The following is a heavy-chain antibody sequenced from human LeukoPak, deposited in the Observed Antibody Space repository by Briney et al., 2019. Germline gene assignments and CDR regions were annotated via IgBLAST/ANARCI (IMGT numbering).Heavy chain of an antibody. CDR2: ISYDGSNK. CDR1: GFTFSSYA. CDR3: ARGPSGWYYYYGMDV. J-gene: IGHJ6*02. V-gene: IGHV3-30-3*01. D-gene: IGHD6-19*01. Sequence: GRSLRLSCAASGFTFSSYAMHWVRQDPGKGLEWVAVISYDGSNKYYADSVKGRFTISRDNSKNTLYLQMNSLRAEDTAVYYCARGPSGWYYYYGMDVWGQGTTVTVSS.